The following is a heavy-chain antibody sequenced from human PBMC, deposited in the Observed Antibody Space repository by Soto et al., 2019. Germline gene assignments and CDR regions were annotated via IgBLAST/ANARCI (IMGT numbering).Heavy chain of an antibody. V-gene: IGHV4-34*01. CDR2: INHSGST. CDR3: ARGSEFLEWLNINWFDP. J-gene: IGHJ5*02. Sequence: SETLSLTCAVYGGSFSGYYWSWIRQPPGKGLEWIGEINHSGSTNYNPSLKSRVTISVDTSKNQFSLKLSSVTAADTAVYYCARGSEFLEWLNINWFDPWGQGTLVTVSS. D-gene: IGHD3-3*01. CDR1: GGSFSGYY.